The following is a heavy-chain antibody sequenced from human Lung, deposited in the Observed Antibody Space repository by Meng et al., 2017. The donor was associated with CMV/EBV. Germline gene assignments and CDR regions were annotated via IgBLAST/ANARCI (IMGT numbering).Heavy chain of an antibody. D-gene: IGHD5-24*01. CDR1: DYSISSGHY. J-gene: IGHJ6*02. CDR2: VSHSGSP. Sequence: SETLSLTCTVSDYSISSGHYWGWIRQPPGKGLEWIGSVSHSGSPYYNPSLMRRATTSFDTSKNQFSLKLRSVTAADTAVYYCAREMATIYWWGNAMDVWGQGTTVXVSS. V-gene: IGHV4-38-2*02. CDR3: AREMATIYWWGNAMDV.